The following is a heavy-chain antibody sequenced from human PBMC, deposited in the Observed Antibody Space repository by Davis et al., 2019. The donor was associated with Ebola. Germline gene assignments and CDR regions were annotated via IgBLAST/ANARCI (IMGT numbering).Heavy chain of an antibody. CDR1: GGSVSSGSYY. CDR2: IYYSGST. V-gene: IGHV4-61*01. CDR3: ARVSDGLDG. J-gene: IGHJ4*02. D-gene: IGHD5-24*01. Sequence: GSLRLSCTVSGGSVSSGSYYWSWIRQPPGKGLEWIGYIYYSGSTNYNPSLKSRVTISVDTSKNQFSLKLSSVTAADTAVYYCARVSDGLDGWGQGTLVTVSS.